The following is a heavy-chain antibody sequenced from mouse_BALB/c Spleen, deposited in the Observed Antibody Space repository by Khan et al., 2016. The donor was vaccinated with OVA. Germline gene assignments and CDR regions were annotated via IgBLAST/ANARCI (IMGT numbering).Heavy chain of an antibody. D-gene: IGHD1-1*02. CDR2: ISDGGSYT. CDR3: ARAGYGGFAY. CDR1: GFTFSDYY. J-gene: IGHJ3*01. Sequence: EVQLVESGGGLVKPGGSLKLSCAASGFTFSDYYMYWVRQTPEKRLEWVATISDGGSYTYYPDSVKGRFTISRDNAKNNLYLQTSSQKSEDTAMYYCARAGYGGFAYWGQGTLVTVSA. V-gene: IGHV5-4*02.